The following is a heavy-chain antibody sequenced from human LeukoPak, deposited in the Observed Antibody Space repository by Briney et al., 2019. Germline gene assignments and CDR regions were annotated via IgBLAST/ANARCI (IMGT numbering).Heavy chain of an antibody. Sequence: QPGGSLRLSCAASGLTVSDFWMRWVRQPPGKGLVWVALVKGDGRTTIYADSVKGRFTISRDNAKNTLYLQMNSLRADDSGVYYCATGHSYGYDYWGQGVLVTVSS. CDR1: GLTVSDFW. V-gene: IGHV3-74*01. CDR2: VKGDGRTT. CDR3: ATGHSYGYDY. J-gene: IGHJ4*02. D-gene: IGHD5-18*01.